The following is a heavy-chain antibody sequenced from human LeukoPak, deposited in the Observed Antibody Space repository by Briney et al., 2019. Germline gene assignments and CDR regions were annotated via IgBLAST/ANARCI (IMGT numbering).Heavy chain of an antibody. J-gene: IGHJ5*02. CDR3: AKDKLGSGSGSYWFGWFDP. V-gene: IGHV3-23*01. D-gene: IGHD3-10*01. Sequence: GGTLRLSCAASGFTFSSYGMSWVRQAPGKGLEWVSAISGSGGSTYYADPVKGRFTISRDNSKNTLYLQMNSLRAEDTAVYYCAKDKLGSGSGSYWFGWFDPWGQGTLVTVSS. CDR2: ISGSGGST. CDR1: GFTFSSYG.